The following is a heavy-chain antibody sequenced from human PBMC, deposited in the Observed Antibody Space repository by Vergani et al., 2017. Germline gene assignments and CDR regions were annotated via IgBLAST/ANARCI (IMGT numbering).Heavy chain of an antibody. CDR2: ISYDGTQT. J-gene: IGHJ1*01. D-gene: IGHD1-1*01. CDR3: ATKSCGTPGCQIGYFRE. Sequence: QVHLVESGGGVVQPGRSLRLSCVVSGFTSSYYGMHWVRQAPGKGLEWVEVISYDGTQTYYADSVKGRFTISRDNSKSTLYLQMNSLRTEDTAVYYCATKSCGTPGCQIGYFREWGQGTLVTVSS. CDR1: GFTSSYYG. V-gene: IGHV3-30*03.